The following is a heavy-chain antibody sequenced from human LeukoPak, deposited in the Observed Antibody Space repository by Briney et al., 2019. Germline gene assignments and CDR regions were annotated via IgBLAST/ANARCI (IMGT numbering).Heavy chain of an antibody. CDR1: GGSISSSSYY. V-gene: IGHV4-39*01. D-gene: IGHD6-19*01. CDR2: IYYSGST. CDR3: ASRRVSWSSGPWHYFDY. Sequence: SETLSLTCTVSGGSISSSSYYWGWIRQPPGKGLEWIGSIYYSGSTYYNPSLKSRVTISVDTSKNQFSLKLSSVTATDTAVYYCASRRVSWSSGPWHYFDYWGQGTLVAVSS. J-gene: IGHJ4*02.